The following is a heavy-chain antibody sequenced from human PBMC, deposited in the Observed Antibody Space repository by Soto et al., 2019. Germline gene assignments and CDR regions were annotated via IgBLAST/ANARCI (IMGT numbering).Heavy chain of an antibody. V-gene: IGHV4-59*01. J-gene: IGHJ6*02. CDR1: GGSISSYY. Sequence: SETLSLTCTVSGGSISSYYWSWIRQPPGKGLEWIGYIYYSGSTNYNPSLKSRVTISVDTSKNQFSLKLSSVTAADTAVYYCARDRYGMDVWGQGTTVTVSS. CDR2: IYYSGST. CDR3: ARDRYGMDV.